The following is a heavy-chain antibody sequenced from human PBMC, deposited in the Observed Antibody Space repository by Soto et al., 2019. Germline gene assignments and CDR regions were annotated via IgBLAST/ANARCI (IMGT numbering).Heavy chain of an antibody. V-gene: IGHV4-30-4*01. D-gene: IGHD5-18*01. J-gene: IGHJ4*02. Sequence: QVQLQESGPGLVKPSQTLSLTCTVSGGSISSGDYYWSWIRQPPGKGLEWIGYIYYSGSTYYNPSPKRRVTISVDTSKNQFSLKLSSVTAADTAVYYCARVRPEIQLWLVFDYWGQGTLVTVSS. CDR3: ARVRPEIQLWLVFDY. CDR1: GGSISSGDYY. CDR2: IYYSGST.